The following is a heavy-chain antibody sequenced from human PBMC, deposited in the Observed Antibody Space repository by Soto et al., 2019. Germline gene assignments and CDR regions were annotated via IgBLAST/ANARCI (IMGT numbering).Heavy chain of an antibody. CDR2: ISYDGSNK. V-gene: IGHV3-30-3*01. J-gene: IGHJ6*02. D-gene: IGHD5-12*01. Sequence: GGSLRLSGAASGFTFSSYAMHWVRQAPGKGLEWVAVISYDGSNKYYADSVKGRFTISRDNSKNTLYLQMNSLRAEDTAVYYCARDQLWEWLRFDYYYGMDVWGQGTTVTVSS. CDR3: ARDQLWEWLRFDYYYGMDV. CDR1: GFTFSSYA.